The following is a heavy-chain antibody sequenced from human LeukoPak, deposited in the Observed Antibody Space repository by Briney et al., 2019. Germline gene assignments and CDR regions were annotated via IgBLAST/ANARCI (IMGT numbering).Heavy chain of an antibody. D-gene: IGHD4-17*01. J-gene: IGHJ4*02. V-gene: IGHV4-30-4*01. CDR1: GDSISSGEYY. CDR3: ASSTVTVDY. Sequence: SETLSLTCTVSGDSISSGEYYWSWIRQPPGKGLEWIGHIYYSGSTNYNPSLKSRVIISVDTSKNQFSLKLTSVTAADTAVYYCASSTVTVDYWGQGTLVTVSS. CDR2: IYYSGST.